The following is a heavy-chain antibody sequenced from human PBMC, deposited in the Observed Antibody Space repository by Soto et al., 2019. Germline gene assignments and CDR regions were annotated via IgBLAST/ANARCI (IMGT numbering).Heavy chain of an antibody. CDR2: IYYSGST. CDR3: ARLPNDYDILTGYYYFDY. D-gene: IGHD3-9*01. J-gene: IGHJ4*02. Sequence: SETLSLTCTVSGGSISSSSYYWGWIRQPPGKGLEWIGSIYYSGSTYYNPSLKSRVTISVDTSKNQFSLKLSSVTAADTAVYYCARLPNDYDILTGYYYFDYWGQGTLVTVSS. V-gene: IGHV4-39*01. CDR1: GGSISSSSYY.